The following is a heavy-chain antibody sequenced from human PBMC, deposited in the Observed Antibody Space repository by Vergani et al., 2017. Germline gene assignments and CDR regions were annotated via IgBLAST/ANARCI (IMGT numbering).Heavy chain of an antibody. CDR3: ARGSLRSVLEPKFDP. Sequence: QVQLQESGPGLVKPSETLSLTCTASGGSISSYYWSWIRQPPGKGLEWIGYIYSSGSTNYNPSIKIRVTISVDTSTNQFSLKLSSVTAAYTAVYYCARGSLRSVLEPKFDPWGQATLVTVSS. CDR2: IYSSGST. CDR1: GGSISSYY. V-gene: IGHV4-59*01. D-gene: IGHD5-24*01. J-gene: IGHJ5*02.